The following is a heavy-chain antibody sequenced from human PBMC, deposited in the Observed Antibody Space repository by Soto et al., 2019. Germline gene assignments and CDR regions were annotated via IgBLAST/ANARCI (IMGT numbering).Heavy chain of an antibody. CDR2: INAGNGNT. D-gene: IGHD3-9*01. CDR1: GYTFTSYA. CDR3: ASPPVGYDIEYGMDV. V-gene: IGHV1-3*01. Sequence: ASVKVSCKASGYTFTSYAMHWVRQAPGQRLEWMGWINAGNGNTKYSQKFQGRVTITADESTSTAYMELSSLRSEDTAVYYCASPPVGYDIEYGMDVWGQGTTVTVSS. J-gene: IGHJ6*02.